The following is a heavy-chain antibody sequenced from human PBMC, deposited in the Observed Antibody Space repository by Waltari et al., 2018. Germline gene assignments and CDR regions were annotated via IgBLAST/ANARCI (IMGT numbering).Heavy chain of an antibody. CDR1: GGSISSSSYY. CDR3: AILLYYYGMDV. J-gene: IGHJ6*02. V-gene: IGHV4-39*01. CDR2: FNYSGST. Sequence: QLQLQESGPGLVKPSETLSVTGTVFGGSISSSSYYWGWIRQPPGKGLEWIGSFNYSGSTYYHPALKSRVTISVDTSKNQFSLKLSSVAAADTAVYYCAILLYYYGMDVWGQGTTVTVSS.